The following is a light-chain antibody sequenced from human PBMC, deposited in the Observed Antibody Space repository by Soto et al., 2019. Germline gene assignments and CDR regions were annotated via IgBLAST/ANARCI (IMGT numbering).Light chain of an antibody. Sequence: QAVVTQPPSVSGAPGQRVTISCTGSSSIIGAGYDVHWYQQLPGTAPKLLIYGNSNRPSGVPDRFSGSKSGTSASLAITGLQAEDEADYYCQSYDSSLSAPYVFGTGTKVTVL. J-gene: IGLJ1*01. CDR3: QSYDSSLSAPYV. V-gene: IGLV1-40*01. CDR2: GNS. CDR1: SSIIGAGYD.